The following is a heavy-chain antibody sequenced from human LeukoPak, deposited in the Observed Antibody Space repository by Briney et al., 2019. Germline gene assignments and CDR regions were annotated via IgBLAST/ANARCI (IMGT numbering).Heavy chain of an antibody. CDR2: FDPEDGET. CDR1: GYTLTELS. Sequence: ASVQFSCKVSGYTLTELSMHWVRQAPGKGLEWTGGFDPEDGETIYAQKFQGRVTMTEDTSTDTAYMELSSLRSEDTAVYYCATDSPKDVAARSYYYMDVWGKGTTVTVPS. D-gene: IGHD5-12*01. V-gene: IGHV1-24*01. CDR3: ATDSPKDVAARSYYYMDV. J-gene: IGHJ6*03.